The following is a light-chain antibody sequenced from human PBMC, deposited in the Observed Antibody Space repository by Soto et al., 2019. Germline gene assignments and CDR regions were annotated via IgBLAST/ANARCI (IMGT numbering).Light chain of an antibody. CDR2: GAS. V-gene: IGKV3D-7*01. CDR1: QSVSSSY. CDR3: QQDYNLPFT. J-gene: IGKJ3*01. Sequence: EIVMTQSPATLSLSPGERATLSCRASQSVSSSYLSWYQQKPGQAPRLLIYGASTRATGIPARFSGSGSGTDFPLTISSLQHEDFAVYYCQQDYNLPFTFGPGTKVDIK.